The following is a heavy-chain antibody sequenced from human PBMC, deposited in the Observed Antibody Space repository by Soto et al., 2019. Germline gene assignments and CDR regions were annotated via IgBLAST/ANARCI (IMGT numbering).Heavy chain of an antibody. CDR1: GDTFTDYY. CDR2: VNPSGGHT. J-gene: IGHJ4*02. D-gene: IGHD2-21*02. CDR3: ARGGHVVVVTAALDY. V-gene: IGHV1-46*01. Sequence: QVQLMQSGAEVKKPGASVKVSCKASGDTFTDYYIHWVRRAPGQGLEWMGTVNPSGGHTTYAQHFLGRMTMTRDTSTSTLYMELTSLTSDDTAIYYCARGGHVVVVTAALDYWGQGTLVTVSS.